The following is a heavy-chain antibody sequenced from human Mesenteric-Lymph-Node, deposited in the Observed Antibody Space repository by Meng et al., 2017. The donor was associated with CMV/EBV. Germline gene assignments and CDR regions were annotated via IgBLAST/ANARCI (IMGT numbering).Heavy chain of an antibody. V-gene: IGHV4-39*01. CDR1: GGSISSSSYY. J-gene: IGHJ2*01. CDR3: ARRMGNWYFDL. Sequence: GSLRLSCTVSGGSISSSSYYWGWIRQPPGKGLEWIGSIYYSGSTYYNPSLKSRVTISVDTSKNQFSLKLSSVTAADTAVYYCARRMGNWYFDLWGRGTLVTVSS. D-gene: IGHD7-27*01. CDR2: IYYSGST.